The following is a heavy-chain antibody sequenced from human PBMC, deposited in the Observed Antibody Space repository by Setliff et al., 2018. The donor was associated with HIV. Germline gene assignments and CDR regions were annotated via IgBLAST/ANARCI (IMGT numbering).Heavy chain of an antibody. Sequence: SETLSLTCAVYGGSFSGYYWSWIRQPPGKGLEWIGEINHSGSTNYNPSLKSRVTISVDTSKKQFSLKLSSVTAADTAVYYCARDARWLQFPYFDYWGQGTLVTSPQ. CDR1: GGSFSGYY. D-gene: IGHD5-12*01. J-gene: IGHJ4*01. CDR2: INHSGST. V-gene: IGHV4-34*01. CDR3: ARDARWLQFPYFDY.